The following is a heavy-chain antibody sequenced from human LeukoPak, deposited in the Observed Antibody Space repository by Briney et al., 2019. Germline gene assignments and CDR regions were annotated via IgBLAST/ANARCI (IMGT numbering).Heavy chain of an antibody. Sequence: GASVKVSCKASGYTFTSYGISWVRQAPGQGLEWMGWISAYNGNTNYAQKLRGRVTMTTDTSTSTAYMELRSLRSDDTAVYYCARDKKLVSVANRVDYWGQGTLVTVSS. J-gene: IGHJ4*02. V-gene: IGHV1-18*01. CDR1: GYTFTSYG. CDR3: ARDKKLVSVANRVDY. CDR2: ISAYNGNT. D-gene: IGHD6-13*01.